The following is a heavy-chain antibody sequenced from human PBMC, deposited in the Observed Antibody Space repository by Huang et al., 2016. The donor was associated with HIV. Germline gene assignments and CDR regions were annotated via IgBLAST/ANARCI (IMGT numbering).Heavy chain of an antibody. CDR1: GYTFTRSA. J-gene: IGHJ4*02. D-gene: IGHD3-22*01. CDR3: ARDYYDSRGYDIHAVVDY. Sequence: QVQLVQSGSELRKPGASVKVSCQASGYTFTRSAMNWVRQAPGQGLEWMVLINPNTGNPTDAQAFTGRFVLALETSVSTAYLQSSSLEAEDTAVYYCARDYYDSRGYDIHAVVDYWGQGTLVTVSS. V-gene: IGHV7-4-1*02. CDR2: INPNTGNP.